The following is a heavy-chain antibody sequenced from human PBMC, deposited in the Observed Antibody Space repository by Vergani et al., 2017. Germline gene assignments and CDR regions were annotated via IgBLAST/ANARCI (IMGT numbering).Heavy chain of an antibody. Sequence: QVQLQESGPGLVKPSETLSLTCTVSGGSISSYYWSWIRQPAGKGLEWIGRIYTSGSTNYNPSLKSRVTMSVDTSKNQFSLKLSSVTAADTAVYYCARDPKAARPRLNWFDPWGQGTLVTVSS. CDR2: IYTSGST. CDR1: GGSISSYY. J-gene: IGHJ5*02. CDR3: ARDPKAARPRLNWFDP. V-gene: IGHV4-4*07. D-gene: IGHD6-6*01.